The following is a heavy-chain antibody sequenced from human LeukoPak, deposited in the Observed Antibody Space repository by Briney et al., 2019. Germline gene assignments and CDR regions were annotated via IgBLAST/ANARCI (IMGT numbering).Heavy chain of an antibody. CDR3: AKAPIVVVVPRLGPYYFDY. Sequence: GGCLRQCCGVHVFRFSDYYMATVRQAPGKGLEWVSYISGSSGYINYADSVKGRFTISRDNAKNSLYLQMNSLRAEDTAVYYCAKAPIVVVVPRLGPYYFDYWGQGTLVTVSS. J-gene: IGHJ4*02. D-gene: IGHD2-15*01. V-gene: IGHV3-11*05. CDR2: ISGSSGYI. CDR1: VFRFSDYY.